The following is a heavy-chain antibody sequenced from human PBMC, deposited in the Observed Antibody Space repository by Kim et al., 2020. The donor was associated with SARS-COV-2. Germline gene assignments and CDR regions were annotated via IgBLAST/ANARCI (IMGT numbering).Heavy chain of an antibody. J-gene: IGHJ4*02. Sequence: ASVKVSCKASGYTFTSYAMHWVRQAPGQRLEWMGWINAGNGNTKYSQKFQGRVTITRDTSASTAYMELSSLRSEDTAVYYCARVNIVVVPAASYFDYWGQGTLVTVSS. CDR3: ARVNIVVVPAASYFDY. CDR2: INAGNGNT. V-gene: IGHV1-3*01. CDR1: GYTFTSYA. D-gene: IGHD2-2*01.